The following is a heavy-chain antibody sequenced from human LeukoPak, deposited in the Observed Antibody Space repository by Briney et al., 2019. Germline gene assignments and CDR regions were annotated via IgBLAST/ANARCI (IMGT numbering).Heavy chain of an antibody. CDR3: ARGYYSSSRIDY. CDR1: GFTFSSYS. V-gene: IGHV3-74*01. D-gene: IGHD6-13*01. CDR2: VNSDGSTT. Sequence: GGSLRLPCAASGFTFSSYSMNWVRQAPGKGLVWVSRVNSDGSTTNYADSVKGRFTISRDNAENTLYMRMNSLRPEDTAVYYCARGYYSSSRIDYWGQGTLVTVSS. J-gene: IGHJ4*02.